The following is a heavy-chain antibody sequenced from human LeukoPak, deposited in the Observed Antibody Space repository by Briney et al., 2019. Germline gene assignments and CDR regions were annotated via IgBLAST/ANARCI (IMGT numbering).Heavy chain of an antibody. J-gene: IGHJ4*02. V-gene: IGHV3-23*01. CDR1: GFTFSSYA. CDR2: ISGSGGST. Sequence: GGSLRLSCAASGFTFSSYAKSWVRQAPGKGPEWVSAISGSGGSTYYADSVKGRFTISRDNSKNTLYLQMNSLRAEDTAVYYCATRPPLYGDPYYFDYWGQGTLVTVSS. D-gene: IGHD4-17*01. CDR3: ATRPPLYGDPYYFDY.